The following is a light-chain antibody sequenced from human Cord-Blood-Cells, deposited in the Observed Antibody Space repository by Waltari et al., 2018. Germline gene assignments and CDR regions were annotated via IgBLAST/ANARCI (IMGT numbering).Light chain of an antibody. CDR3: QQYNNWPPLT. Sequence: EIVMPQSPATLSVSPGERATLACRASQSVSSNLAWYQQKPGQAPRLPIYGASTRATGIPARFSGSGSGTEFTLTISSLQSEDFAVYYCQQYNNWPPLTFGGGTKVEIK. V-gene: IGKV3-15*01. CDR2: GAS. J-gene: IGKJ4*01. CDR1: QSVSSN.